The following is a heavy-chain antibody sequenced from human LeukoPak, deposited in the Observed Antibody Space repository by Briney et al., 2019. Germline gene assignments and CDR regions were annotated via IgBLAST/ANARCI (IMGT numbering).Heavy chain of an antibody. CDR3: ARHGPPPRFLEWSLDY. Sequence: PSETLSLTCTVSGDSISSSNCCWGWIRQPPGKGLEWIGSIYYSGGTYYNPSLMGRVTIFVDTSKNQFSLKLSSVTAADTAVYYCARHGPPPRFLEWSLDYWGQGTLVTVSS. CDR2: IYYSGGT. V-gene: IGHV4-39*01. CDR1: GDSISSSNCC. J-gene: IGHJ4*02. D-gene: IGHD3-3*01.